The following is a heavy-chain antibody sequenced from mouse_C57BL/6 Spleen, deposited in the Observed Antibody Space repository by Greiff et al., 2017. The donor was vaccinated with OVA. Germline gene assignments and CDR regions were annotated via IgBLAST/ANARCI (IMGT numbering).Heavy chain of an antibody. CDR3: ARGYYGSRGFAY. J-gene: IGHJ3*01. D-gene: IGHD1-1*01. CDR2: IDPSDSET. CDR1: GYTFTSYW. V-gene: IGHV1-52*01. Sequence: QVQLQQPGAELVRPGSSVKLSCKASGYTFTSYWMHWVKQRPIQGLEWIGNIDPSDSETHYNQKFKDKATLTVDKSSSTAYMQLSSLTSEDSAVYYGARGYYGSRGFAYWGQGTLVTVSA.